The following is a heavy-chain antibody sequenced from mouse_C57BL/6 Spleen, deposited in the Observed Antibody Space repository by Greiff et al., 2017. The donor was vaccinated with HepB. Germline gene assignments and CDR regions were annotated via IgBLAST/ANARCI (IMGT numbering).Heavy chain of an antibody. V-gene: IGHV1-76*01. D-gene: IGHD2-5*01. J-gene: IGHJ1*03. CDR2: IYPGSGNT. Sequence: VQLQQSGAELVRPGASVKLSCKASGYTFTDYYINWVKQRPGQGLEWIARIYPGSGNTYYNEKFKGKATLTAEKSSSTAYMQLSSLTSEDSAVYFCAKHSNYRYFDVWGTGTTVTVSS. CDR1: GYTFTDYY. CDR3: AKHSNYRYFDV.